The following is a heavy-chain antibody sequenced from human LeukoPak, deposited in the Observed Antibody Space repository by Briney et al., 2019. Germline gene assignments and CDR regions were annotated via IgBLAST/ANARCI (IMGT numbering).Heavy chain of an antibody. CDR2: ISYDGSNK. CDR1: GFTFSSYA. CDR3: ARDEAHGSGSYYYY. V-gene: IGHV3-30-3*01. D-gene: IGHD3-10*01. Sequence: GGSLRLSCAASGFTFSSYAMHWVRQAPGKGLEWVAVISYDGSNKYYADSVKGRFTISRDNSKNTLYLQMNSLRAEDTAVYYCARDEAHGSGSYYYYWGQGTLVTVSS. J-gene: IGHJ4*02.